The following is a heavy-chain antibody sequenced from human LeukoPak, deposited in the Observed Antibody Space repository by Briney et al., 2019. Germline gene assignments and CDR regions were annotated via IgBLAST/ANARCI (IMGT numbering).Heavy chain of an antibody. CDR1: GFTFSSYA. J-gene: IGHJ4*02. Sequence: PGGSLRLSCAASGFTFSSYAMHWVRQAPGKGLEWVSSISSSSSYIYYADSVKGRFTISRDNAKNSLYLQMNSLRAEDTAVYYCARGTRVADDYWGQGTLVTVSS. CDR2: ISSSSSYI. V-gene: IGHV3-21*01. D-gene: IGHD6-19*01. CDR3: ARGTRVADDY.